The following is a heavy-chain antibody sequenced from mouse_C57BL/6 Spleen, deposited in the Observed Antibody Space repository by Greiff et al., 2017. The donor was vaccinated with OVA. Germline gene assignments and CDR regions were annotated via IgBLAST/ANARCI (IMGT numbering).Heavy chain of an antibody. J-gene: IGHJ3*01. CDR2: IYPGDGDT. V-gene: IGHV1-82*01. CDR1: GYAFSSSW. Sequence: VKLMESGPELVKPGASVKISCKASGYAFSSSWMNWVKQRPGKGLEWIGRIYPGDGDTNYNGKFKGKATLTADKSSSTAYMQLSSLTSEDSAVYFCARSAYDGAWFAYWGQGTLVTVSA. D-gene: IGHD2-12*01. CDR3: ARSAYDGAWFAY.